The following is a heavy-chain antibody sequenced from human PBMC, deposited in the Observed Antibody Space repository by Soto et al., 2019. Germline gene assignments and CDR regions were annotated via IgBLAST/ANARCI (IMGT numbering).Heavy chain of an antibody. CDR1: GFTFSSYG. CDR3: AKNGEVRYYYYYGMDV. J-gene: IGHJ6*02. Sequence: GGSLRLSCAASGFTFSSYGRHWVRQAPGKGLEWVAVISYDGSNKYYADSVKGRFTISRDNSKNTLYLQMNSLRAEDTAVYYCAKNGEVRYYYYYGMDVWGQGTTVTVSS. V-gene: IGHV3-30*18. CDR2: ISYDGSNK. D-gene: IGHD3-16*01.